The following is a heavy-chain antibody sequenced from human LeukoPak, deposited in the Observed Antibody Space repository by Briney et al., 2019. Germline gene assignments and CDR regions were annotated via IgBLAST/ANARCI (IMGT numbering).Heavy chain of an antibody. CDR1: GGSISSGSYS. CDR3: ASGRDGYNYY. J-gene: IGHJ4*02. CDR2: IYHSVNT. Sequence: SQTLSLTCTVSGGSISSGSYSWRWIRQPPGTGLEWLGYIYHSVNTYYNPSLRSRVTIAVDRSKNQFSLKLGSVTAADTAVYFCASGRDGYNYYWGQGTLVTVSS. D-gene: IGHD5-24*01. V-gene: IGHV4-30-2*02.